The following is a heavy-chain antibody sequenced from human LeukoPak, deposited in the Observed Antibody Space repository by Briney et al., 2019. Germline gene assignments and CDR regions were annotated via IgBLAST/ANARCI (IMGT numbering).Heavy chain of an antibody. J-gene: IGHJ3*02. CDR1: GGSFSGYY. CDR2: INRSGST. V-gene: IGHV4-34*01. Sequence: SETLSLTCAVYGGSFSGYYWSWIRQPPGKGLEWIGEINRSGSTNYTPSLKSRVTTSVDTSKNQFSLKLSSVTAADTAVYYCARHSLYSRSPDAFDIWGQGTMVTVSS. D-gene: IGHD6-13*01. CDR3: ARHSLYSRSPDAFDI.